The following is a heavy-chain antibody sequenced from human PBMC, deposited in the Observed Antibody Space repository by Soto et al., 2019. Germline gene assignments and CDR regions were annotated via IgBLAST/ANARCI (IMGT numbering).Heavy chain of an antibody. V-gene: IGHV4-30-4*01. CDR1: GGSISSGNYY. J-gene: IGHJ4*02. D-gene: IGHD2-15*01. CDR2: ISYSGSA. CDR3: ATMGTPATGLYYFDY. Sequence: SETLSLTCTVSGGSISSGNYYWSWIRQPPGKGLEWIGFISYSGSAYYNPSLKSRVTISVDTSKNQFSLNLSFVTAADTAVYYCATMGTPATGLYYFDYWGQGTLVTISS.